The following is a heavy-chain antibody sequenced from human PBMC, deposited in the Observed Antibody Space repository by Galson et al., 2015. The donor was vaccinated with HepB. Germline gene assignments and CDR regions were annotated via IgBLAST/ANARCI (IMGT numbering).Heavy chain of an antibody. V-gene: IGHV3-21*01. J-gene: IGHJ4*02. CDR3: ATFETAVIGDFEY. CDR2: ISGDSIHI. D-gene: IGHD4-17*01. CDR1: GFTFSSYS. Sequence: SLRLSCAASGFTFSSYSMNWVRQAPGKGLEWVSSISGDSIHIFYADSVKGRFTISRDNAKNSVFLQMNSLRAEDTAIYYCATFETAVIGDFEYWGQGILVTVSS.